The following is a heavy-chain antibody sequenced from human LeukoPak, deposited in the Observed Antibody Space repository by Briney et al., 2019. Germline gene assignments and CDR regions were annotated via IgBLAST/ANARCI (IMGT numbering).Heavy chain of an antibody. D-gene: IGHD2-2*01. J-gene: IGHJ1*01. V-gene: IGHV1-2*02. CDR1: GYTFTGYY. Sequence: ASVKVSCKASGYTFTGYYMHWVRQATGQGLEWMGWINPNSGGTNYAQKFQGRVTMTRDTSISTAYMELSRLRSDDTAVYYCARELAVPAAIPDYFQHWGQGTLVTVSS. CDR2: INPNSGGT. CDR3: ARELAVPAAIPDYFQH.